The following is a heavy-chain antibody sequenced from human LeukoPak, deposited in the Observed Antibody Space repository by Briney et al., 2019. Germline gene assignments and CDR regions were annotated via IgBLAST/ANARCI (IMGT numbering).Heavy chain of an antibody. CDR3: ARDRGRYNWNDGSYYYYMDV. D-gene: IGHD1-20*01. Sequence: GGSLRLSCAASGFTFSSYEMNWVRQAPGKGLEWVSYISSSGSTIYYADSVKGRFTISRDNAKNSMYLQMNSLRAEDTAVYCCARDRGRYNWNDGSYYYYMDVWGKGTTVTVSS. CDR1: GFTFSSYE. CDR2: ISSSGSTI. J-gene: IGHJ6*03. V-gene: IGHV3-48*03.